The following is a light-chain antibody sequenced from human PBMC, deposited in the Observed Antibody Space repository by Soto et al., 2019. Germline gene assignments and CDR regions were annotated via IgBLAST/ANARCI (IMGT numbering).Light chain of an antibody. Sequence: DIHMTQSPSSLSASVGARVTITXQTSQPIGDYLNWYQQKPGXAPTXXXYTXSNLLSGVPSRLSGSGSETHFTLTISSLQPEDFATYYCQQHYNSPRTFGQGTKVDI. J-gene: IGKJ1*01. CDR3: QQHYNSPRT. CDR1: QPIGDY. CDR2: TXS. V-gene: IGKV1-39*01.